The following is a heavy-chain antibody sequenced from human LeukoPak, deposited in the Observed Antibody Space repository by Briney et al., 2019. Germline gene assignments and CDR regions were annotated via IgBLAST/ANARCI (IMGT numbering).Heavy chain of an antibody. CDR2: INHSGST. Sequence: PSETLSLTCAVYGGSFSGYYWSWIRQPPGKGLEWIGEINHSGSTNYNPSLKSRVTISVDTSKNQFSLKLSSVTAADTAVYYCARVGTFRYYDFWSGQPPYYFDYWGQGTLVTVSS. CDR3: ARVGTFRYYDFWSGQPPYYFDY. J-gene: IGHJ4*02. CDR1: GGSFSGYY. V-gene: IGHV4-34*01. D-gene: IGHD3-3*01.